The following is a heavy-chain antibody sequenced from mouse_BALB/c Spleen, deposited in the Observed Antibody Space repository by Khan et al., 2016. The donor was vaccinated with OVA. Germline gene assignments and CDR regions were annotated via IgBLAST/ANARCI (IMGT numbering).Heavy chain of an antibody. CDR1: DYTFTDYY. CDR2: ISPGSGDT. J-gene: IGHJ3*01. CDR3: ARRNYFGYTFAY. D-gene: IGHD1-2*01. Sequence: QVQLQQSGAELARPGASVKLSCKASDYTFTDYYINWVKQRTGQGLEWIGEISPGSGDTYYNESFKGKATQTADKSSSTAYMQLSSLTSEASAVYFCARRNYFGYTFAYWGQGTLVTVSA. V-gene: IGHV1-77*01.